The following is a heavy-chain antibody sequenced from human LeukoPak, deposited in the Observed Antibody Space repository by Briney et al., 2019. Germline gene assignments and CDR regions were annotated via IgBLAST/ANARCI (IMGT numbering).Heavy chain of an antibody. D-gene: IGHD4-17*01. CDR1: GSSISNGFF. J-gene: IGHJ5*02. Sequence: PSETLSLTCNVSGSSISNGFFWAWIRQSPGKGLEWIGYIYYSGSTNYNPSLKSRVTISVDTSKNQFSLKLSSVTAADTAVYYCARVLRGWFDPWGQGTLVTVSS. CDR3: ARVLRGWFDP. CDR2: IYYSGST. V-gene: IGHV4-61*01.